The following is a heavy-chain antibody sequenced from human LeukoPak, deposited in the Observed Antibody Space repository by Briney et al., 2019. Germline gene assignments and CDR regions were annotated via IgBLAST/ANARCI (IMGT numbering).Heavy chain of an antibody. CDR1: SGSIGSSSNY. V-gene: IGHV4-61*05. CDR3: ARSPVAGTKRPFDY. Sequence: PSETLSLTCTVSSGSIGSSSNYWGWIRQAPGKGLEWIGYIYYSGSTNYHPSLKSRVTISVDTSKNQFSLKLSSVTAADTAVYYCARSPVAGTKRPFDYWGQGTLVTVSS. CDR2: IYYSGST. J-gene: IGHJ4*02. D-gene: IGHD6-19*01.